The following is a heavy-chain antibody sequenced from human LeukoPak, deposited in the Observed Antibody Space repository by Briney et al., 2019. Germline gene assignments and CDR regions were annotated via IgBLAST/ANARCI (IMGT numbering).Heavy chain of an antibody. CDR3: ARESIRQQLYYFDY. CDR1: GFTFTSYD. V-gene: IGHV3-30*02. CDR2: LQYDGSNK. Sequence: PGGSLKLSCAASGFTFTSYDMHWVRQAPGKGLEWVAFLQYDGSNKYYADSVKGRFTISRDNSKNTVYLQMNSLRTDDTAMYYCARESIRQQLYYFDYWGQGALVTVSS. D-gene: IGHD6-13*01. J-gene: IGHJ4*02.